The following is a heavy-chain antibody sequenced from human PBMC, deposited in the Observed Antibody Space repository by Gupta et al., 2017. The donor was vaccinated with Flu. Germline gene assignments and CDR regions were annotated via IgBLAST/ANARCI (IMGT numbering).Heavy chain of an antibody. CDR3: ARDLGYCSSTSCPIDY. CDR1: YY. D-gene: IGHD2-2*01. J-gene: IGHJ4*02. CDR2: INPSGGST. V-gene: IGHV1-46*01. Sequence: YYMHWVRQAPGQGLEWMGIINPSGGSTSYAQKFQGRVTMTRDTSTSTVYMELSSLRSEDTAVYYCARDLGYCSSTSCPIDYWGQGTLVTVSS.